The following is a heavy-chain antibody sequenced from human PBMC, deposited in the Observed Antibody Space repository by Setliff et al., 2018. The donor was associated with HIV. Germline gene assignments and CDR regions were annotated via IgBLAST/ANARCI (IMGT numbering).Heavy chain of an antibody. D-gene: IGHD2-21*01. V-gene: IGHV1-18*01. CDR1: GYTFISYG. J-gene: IGHJ4*02. CDR3: ARDRLGHIDRPYFDY. Sequence: ASVKVSCKTSGYTFISYGVTWVRQVPGQGLEWVGWISTYNGNTNYSPKFQGRVTITTDESTTTAYMDLSSLRSEDTAVYYCARDRLGHIDRPYFDYWGQGTLVTVSS. CDR2: ISTYNGNT.